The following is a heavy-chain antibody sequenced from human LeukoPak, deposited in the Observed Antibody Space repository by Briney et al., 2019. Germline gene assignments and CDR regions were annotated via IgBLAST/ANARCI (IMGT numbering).Heavy chain of an antibody. CDR1: GFTFSSYT. D-gene: IGHD4-11*01. J-gene: IGHJ4*02. Sequence: GGSLRLSCAVSGFTFSSYTMHWVRQAPMKGLEWVSSISTSATYTYYADSVKGRFSVSRDNAKNSLYLQMNSLRAEDTAVYFCARDLGDYNNYGEMAVWGQGTLVTVSS. V-gene: IGHV3-21*01. CDR2: ISTSATYT. CDR3: ARDLGDYNNYGEMAV.